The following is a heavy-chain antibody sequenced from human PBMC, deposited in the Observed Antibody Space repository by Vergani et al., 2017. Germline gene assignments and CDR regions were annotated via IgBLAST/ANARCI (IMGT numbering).Heavy chain of an antibody. CDR1: GGSISSGGYS. CDR2: IYHSGST. V-gene: IGHV4-30-2*01. CDR3: ARAILSPKVRGVKGRWFDS. J-gene: IGHJ5*01. Sequence: QVQLQQWGAGLLKPSETLSLTCAVYGGSISSGGYSWSWIRQPPGKGLEWIGYIYHSGSTYYNPSLKSRVTISVDRSKNQFSLKLSSVTAADTAVYYCARAILSPKVRGVKGRWFDSWGQGTLVTVSS. D-gene: IGHD3-10*01.